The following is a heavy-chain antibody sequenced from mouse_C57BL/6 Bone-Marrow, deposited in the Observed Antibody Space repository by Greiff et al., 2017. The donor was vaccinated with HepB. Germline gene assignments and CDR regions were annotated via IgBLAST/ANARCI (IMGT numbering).Heavy chain of an antibody. CDR2: IHPNSGST. CDR1: GYTFTSYW. V-gene: IGHV1-64*01. Sequence: QVQLQQPGAELVKPGASVKLSCKASGYTFTSYWMHWVKQRPGQGLEWIGMIHPNSGSTNYNEKFKSKATLTVDKSSRTAYMQLSSLTSEDSAVYYCARWGGYGPFAYWGQGTLVTVSA. CDR3: ARWGGYGPFAY. J-gene: IGHJ3*01. D-gene: IGHD2-2*01.